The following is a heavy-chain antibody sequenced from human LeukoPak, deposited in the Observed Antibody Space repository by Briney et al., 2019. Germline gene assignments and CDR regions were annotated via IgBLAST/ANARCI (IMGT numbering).Heavy chain of an antibody. V-gene: IGHV4-39*07. Sequence: SETLSLTCTVSGGSISSSSYYWGWIRQPPGKGLEWIGSIYYSGSTYYNPSLKSRVTISVDTSKNQFSLKLSSVTAADTAVYYCATPRNSGYDLGFDYWGQGTLVTVSS. D-gene: IGHD5-12*01. CDR3: ATPRNSGYDLGFDY. CDR2: IYYSGST. J-gene: IGHJ4*02. CDR1: GGSISSSSYY.